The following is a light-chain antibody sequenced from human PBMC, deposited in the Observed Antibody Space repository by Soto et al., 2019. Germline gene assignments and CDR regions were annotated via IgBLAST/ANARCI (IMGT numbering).Light chain of an antibody. J-gene: IGKJ1*01. V-gene: IGKV2-28*01. CDR1: HSLLHSNGYNY. Sequence: DIVMTQSPLSLPVTPVEPSSISFMSSHSLLHSNGYNYLDWYLQKPGQSPQLLIYLGSNRSSGVPDRFSGSGSGTDFTLKISRVEAEDVGVYYCMQALQTWTFGQGTKVDIK. CDR2: LGS. CDR3: MQALQTWT.